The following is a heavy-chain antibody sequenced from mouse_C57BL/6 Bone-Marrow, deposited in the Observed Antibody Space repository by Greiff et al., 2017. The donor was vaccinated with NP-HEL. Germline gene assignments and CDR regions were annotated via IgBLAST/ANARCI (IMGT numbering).Heavy chain of an antibody. CDR2: IYPRSGNT. D-gene: IGHD2-14*01. J-gene: IGHJ4*01. Sequence: VQLQQSGAELARPGASVKLSCKASGYTFTSYGISWVKQRTGQGLEWIGEIYPRSGNTYYNEKFKGKATLTADKSSSTAYMELRSLTSEDSAVYFCARRGVREAYYYAMDYWGQGTSVTVSS. CDR1: GYTFTSYG. V-gene: IGHV1-81*01. CDR3: ARRGVREAYYYAMDY.